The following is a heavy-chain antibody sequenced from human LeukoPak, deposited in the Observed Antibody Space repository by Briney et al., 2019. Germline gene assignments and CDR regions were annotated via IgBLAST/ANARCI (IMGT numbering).Heavy chain of an antibody. CDR2: ISAYNGNT. V-gene: IGHV1-18*01. CDR1: GYTFTSYG. Sequence: ASVKVSCKASGYTFTSYGISSVRQAPGQGLEWMGWISAYNGNTNYAQKLQGRVTMTTDTSTSTAYMELRSLRSDDTAVYYCARERDYYDSSGYYVGAFDIWGQGTMVTVSS. D-gene: IGHD3-22*01. CDR3: ARERDYYDSSGYYVGAFDI. J-gene: IGHJ3*02.